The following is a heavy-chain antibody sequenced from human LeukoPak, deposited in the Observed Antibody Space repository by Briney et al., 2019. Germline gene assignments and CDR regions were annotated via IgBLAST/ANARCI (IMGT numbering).Heavy chain of an antibody. D-gene: IGHD6-19*01. CDR2: FDPEDGET. CDR1: GYTLTELS. J-gene: IGHJ4*02. Sequence: ASVKVSCKVSGYTLTELSMHWVRQAPGKGLEWMGGFDPEDGETIYAQKFQGRVTMTEDTSTDTAYMELSSLRSEDTAVYYCATVSSGWNVFDYWGQGTLVTVSS. V-gene: IGHV1-24*01. CDR3: ATVSSGWNVFDY.